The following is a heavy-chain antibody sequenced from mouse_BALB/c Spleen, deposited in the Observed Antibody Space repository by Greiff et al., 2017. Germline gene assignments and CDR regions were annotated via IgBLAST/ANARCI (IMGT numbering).Heavy chain of an antibody. CDR3: ARWIYWYFDV. V-gene: IGHV1-7*01. J-gene: IGHJ1*01. Sequence: VKLVESGAELAKPGASVKMSCKASGYTFTSYWMHWVKQRPGQGLEWIGYINPSTGYTEYNQKFKDKATLTADKSSSTAYMQLSSLTSEDSAVYYCARWIYWYFDVWGAGTTVTVSS. CDR1: GYTFTSYW. CDR2: INPSTGYT.